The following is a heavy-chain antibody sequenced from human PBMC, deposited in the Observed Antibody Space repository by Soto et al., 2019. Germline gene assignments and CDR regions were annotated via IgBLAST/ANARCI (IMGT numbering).Heavy chain of an antibody. CDR1: GYTFTSYG. V-gene: IGHV1-18*04. CDR3: ARDRMGRFGCSRTSCYPFDY. Sequence: QVQLVQSGAEVKKPGASVKVSCKASGYTFTSYGISWVRQAPGQGLEWMGWISAYNGNTNYAQKLQGRVTMTTDTSTSTAYMELRSLRSDDTAVYYCARDRMGRFGCSRTSCYPFDYWGQGTLVTVSS. J-gene: IGHJ4*02. CDR2: ISAYNGNT. D-gene: IGHD2-2*01.